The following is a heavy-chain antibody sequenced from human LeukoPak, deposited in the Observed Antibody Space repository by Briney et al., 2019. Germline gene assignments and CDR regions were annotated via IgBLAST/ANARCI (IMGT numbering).Heavy chain of an antibody. CDR2: ISSGSSFQ. CDR3: AREGDPPGFYYYHHLDV. J-gene: IGHJ6*03. CDR1: GFDFSIYA. V-gene: IGHV3-21*01. D-gene: IGHD3-16*01. Sequence: KPGGSLRLSCAASGFDFSIYAIDWVRQAPGRGLECVSSISSGSSFQNSADSVKGRFTISRDNAKNSVYLQMNRLRAEDTAVYFCAREGDPPGFYYYHHLDVWGKGTTVTVSS.